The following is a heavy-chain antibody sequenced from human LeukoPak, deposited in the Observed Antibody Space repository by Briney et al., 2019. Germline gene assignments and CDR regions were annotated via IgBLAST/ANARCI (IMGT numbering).Heavy chain of an antibody. D-gene: IGHD6-13*01. V-gene: IGHV3-21*01. CDR2: ISSSSSYI. CDR3: ARDPYSSSWKLGFDY. Sequence: GGSLRLSCAATGFIFSNYAMNWVRQAPGKGLEWVSSISSSSSYIYYADSVKGRFTISRDNAKNSLYLQMNSLRAEDTAVYYCARDPYSSSWKLGFDYWGQGTLVTVSS. J-gene: IGHJ4*02. CDR1: GFIFSNYA.